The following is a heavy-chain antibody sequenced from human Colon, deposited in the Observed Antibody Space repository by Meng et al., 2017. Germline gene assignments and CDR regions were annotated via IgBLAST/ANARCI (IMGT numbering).Heavy chain of an antibody. CDR1: GGSISTNSW. Sequence: QVQLQGLGPGLVKLSGTLSLTCVVSGGSISTNSWWSWVRQHPGKGLEWIGEIHPSGGNNYNPSLKSRVTMSIDNSKRQFSLNLSSVTAADKAVYYCARGPLDYWGQGTLVTVSS. CDR3: ARGPLDY. CDR2: IHPSGGN. J-gene: IGHJ4*02. V-gene: IGHV4-4*02.